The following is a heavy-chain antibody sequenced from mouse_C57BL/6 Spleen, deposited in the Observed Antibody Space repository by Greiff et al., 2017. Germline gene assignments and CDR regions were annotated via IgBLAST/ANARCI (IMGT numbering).Heavy chain of an antibody. CDR3: AREAGFAY. D-gene: IGHD3-2*02. Sequence: VQLQQSGPALVKPGASVKISCKASGYAFSSSWMNWVKQRPGKGLEWIGRIYPGDGDTNYNGKFKGKATLTADKSSSTAYMQLSSLTSEDSAVYFCAREAGFAYWGQGTLVTVSA. J-gene: IGHJ3*01. CDR2: IYPGDGDT. V-gene: IGHV1-82*01. CDR1: GYAFSSSW.